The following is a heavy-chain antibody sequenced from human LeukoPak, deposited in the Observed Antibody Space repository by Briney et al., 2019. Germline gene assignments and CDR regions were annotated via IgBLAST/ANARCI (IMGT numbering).Heavy chain of an antibody. D-gene: IGHD3-9*01. J-gene: IGHJ4*02. V-gene: IGHV3-74*01. Sequence: GGSLRLSCAASGFTLSSYWIHWVRQAPGEGLVWVSRINPDGSRTDYADSVKGRFTISRDNTKNTVDVQMNSLRAEDTAVYYCARDFEAPSNCWGQGTLVTVSS. CDR3: ARDFEAPSNC. CDR2: INPDGSRT. CDR1: GFTLSSYW.